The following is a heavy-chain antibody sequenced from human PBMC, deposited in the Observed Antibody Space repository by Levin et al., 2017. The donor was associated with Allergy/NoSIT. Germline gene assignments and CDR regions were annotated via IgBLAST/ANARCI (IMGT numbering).Heavy chain of an antibody. CDR3: AKPYGYSGYAENSYFDY. J-gene: IGHJ4*02. CDR2: ISGSGGST. D-gene: IGHD5-12*01. V-gene: IGHV3-23*01. CDR1: GFTFSSYA. Sequence: PGGSLRLSCAASGFTFSSYAMSWVRQAPGKGLEWVSAISGSGGSTYYADSVKGRFTISRDNSKNTLYLQMNSLRAEDTAVYYCAKPYGYSGYAENSYFDYWGQGTLVTVSS.